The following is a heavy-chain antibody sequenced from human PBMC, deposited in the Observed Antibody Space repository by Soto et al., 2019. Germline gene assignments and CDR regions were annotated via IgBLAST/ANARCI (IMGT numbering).Heavy chain of an antibody. CDR3: ARAGIVVVPAANYYYMDV. J-gene: IGHJ6*03. Sequence: SETLSLTCAVYGGSFSGYYWSWIRQPPGKGLEWIGEINHSGSTNYNPSLKSRVTISVDTSKNQFSLKLSSVTAADTAVYYCARAGIVVVPAANYYYMDVWGKGTTVTVSS. CDR1: GGSFSGYY. V-gene: IGHV4-34*01. CDR2: INHSGST. D-gene: IGHD2-2*01.